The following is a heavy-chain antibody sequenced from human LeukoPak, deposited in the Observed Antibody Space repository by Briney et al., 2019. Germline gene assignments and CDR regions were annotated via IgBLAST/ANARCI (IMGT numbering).Heavy chain of an antibody. Sequence: ASVKVSCKASGYTLTMYYIHWVRQAPGQGLEWMGMINPSDGATTFAQRFQGRVTMTRDMSTTTVYMDLRNLRSEDTAVYFCARERRGGLSGSLGGLFASYYTYYYMDVWGRGTAVTVSS. CDR2: INPSDGAT. J-gene: IGHJ6*03. D-gene: IGHD3-16*01. V-gene: IGHV1-46*01. CDR1: GYTLTMYY. CDR3: ARERRGGLSGSLGGLFASYYTYYYMDV.